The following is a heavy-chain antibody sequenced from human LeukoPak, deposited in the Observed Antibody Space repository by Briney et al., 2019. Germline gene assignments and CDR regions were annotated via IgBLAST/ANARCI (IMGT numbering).Heavy chain of an antibody. Sequence: SETLSLTCTVSGGSISSSSYYWGWIRQPPGKGLEWIGSIYYSGSTYYNPSLKSRVTISVDTSKNQFSLKLSSVTAADTAVYYCARDLRVVVPRLDYWGQGTLVTVSS. V-gene: IGHV4-39*07. CDR3: ARDLRVVVPRLDY. CDR2: IYYSGST. D-gene: IGHD2-2*01. CDR1: GGSISSSSYY. J-gene: IGHJ4*02.